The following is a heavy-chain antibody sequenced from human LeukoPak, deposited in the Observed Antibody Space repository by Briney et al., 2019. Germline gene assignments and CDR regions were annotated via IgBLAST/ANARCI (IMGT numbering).Heavy chain of an antibody. J-gene: IGHJ3*02. CDR2: INHSGST. D-gene: IGHD3-22*01. CDR1: GGSFSNYY. V-gene: IGHV4-34*01. CDR3: ARTIYYYDTKDAFDI. Sequence: PSETLSLTCAVYGGSFSNYYWSWIRQPPGKGLEWIGEINHSGSTNYNPSLKSRVTISVDTSKNQFSLKLGSVTAADTAVYYCARTIYYYDTKDAFDIWGQGTMVTVSS.